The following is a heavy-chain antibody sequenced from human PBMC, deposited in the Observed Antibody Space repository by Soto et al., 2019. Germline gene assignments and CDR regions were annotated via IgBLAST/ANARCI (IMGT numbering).Heavy chain of an antibody. J-gene: IGHJ4*02. Sequence: QVQLQESGPGLVKPSGTLSLTCAVSGGSISSSNWWSWVRQPPGKGLEWIGEIYHSGNTNYNPSLKSRVTMAVDKSRNQFSLKLSSVTAADTAVYYCERRWGEGRVDYWGQGTLVTLSS. CDR2: IYHSGNT. D-gene: IGHD3-10*01. CDR3: ERRWGEGRVDY. V-gene: IGHV4-4*02. CDR1: GGSISSSNW.